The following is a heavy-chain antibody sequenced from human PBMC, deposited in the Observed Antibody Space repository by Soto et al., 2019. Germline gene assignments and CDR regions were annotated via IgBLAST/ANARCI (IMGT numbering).Heavy chain of an antibody. CDR2: IYDSGRT. Sequence: QVQLQESGPGLVKPSETLSLTCTVSGDSISSYYWTWIRQPPGEGLEWIGYIYDSGRTYYNPSLKSRVTISADTSKNQFSLRLSAVSTADTAVYHSGRGSIPYHYYGMDVWGQGATVTVSS. J-gene: IGHJ6*02. V-gene: IGHV4-59*01. CDR1: GDSISSYY. CDR3: GRGSIPYHYYGMDV. D-gene: IGHD3-3*02.